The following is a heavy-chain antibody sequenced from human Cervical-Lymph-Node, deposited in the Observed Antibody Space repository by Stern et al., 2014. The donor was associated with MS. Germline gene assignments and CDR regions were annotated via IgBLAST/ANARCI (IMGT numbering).Heavy chain of an antibody. CDR1: GMTVSSFW. CDR2: IKEDGTEK. CDR3: ARDPWYGGWFDP. J-gene: IGHJ5*02. V-gene: IGHV3-7*01. D-gene: IGHD6-13*01. Sequence: VQLVQSGGGLVQPGGSLRLSCAASGMTVSSFWMSWVRQVPGKGLQWVANIKEDGTEKYYVDSVKGRFTISRDNAKNSLYLQMNSLRAEDTAVYYCARDPWYGGWFDPWGQGTLVTVSS.